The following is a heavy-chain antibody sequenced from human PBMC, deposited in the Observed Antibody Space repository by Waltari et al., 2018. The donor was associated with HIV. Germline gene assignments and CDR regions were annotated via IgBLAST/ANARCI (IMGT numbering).Heavy chain of an antibody. CDR1: GFTFSRFS. CDR2: ISGSSSTI. J-gene: IGHJ6*02. D-gene: IGHD5-12*01. Sequence: EVQLVESGGGLVQPGGSLRLSCAPSGFTFSRFSLNWVRQAPGKGLEFISYISGSSSTIYYADSVKGRFTISRDNARNSLYLQMNSLRAEDTAVYYCARDGWLRSAYGMDVWGQGTTVTVS. V-gene: IGHV3-48*01. CDR3: ARDGWLRSAYGMDV.